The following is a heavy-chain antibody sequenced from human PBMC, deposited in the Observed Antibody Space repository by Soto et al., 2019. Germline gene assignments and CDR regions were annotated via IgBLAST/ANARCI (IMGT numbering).Heavy chain of an antibody. J-gene: IGHJ4*02. CDR3: AKRYCTTTSFVREIHY. V-gene: IGHV3-23*01. Sequence: GGSLRLSCAASGFTFTNYAMTWVRQAPGKGLEWVSTISGSGGDTYYADSIKGRFTISRDNSKNTLYLQMNSLRAVDTAVYYCAKRYCTTTSFVREIHYWGQGALVTAS. CDR1: GFTFTNYA. D-gene: IGHD2-2*01. CDR2: ISGSGGDT.